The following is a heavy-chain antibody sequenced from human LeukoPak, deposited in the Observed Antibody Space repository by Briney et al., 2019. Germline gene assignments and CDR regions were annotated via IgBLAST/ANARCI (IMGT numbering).Heavy chain of an antibody. J-gene: IGHJ4*02. CDR3: ARRGGDSSGNFDY. D-gene: IGHD3-22*01. CDR2: IYYSGGT. CDR1: GGSISSYY. V-gene: IGHV4-59*08. Sequence: TTSETLSLTCTVSGGSISSYYWSWIRQPPGKGLEWIGYIYYSGGTNYNPYLKSRVTISVDTSKKQFSLRLSSVTAADTAVYYCARRGGDSSGNFDYWGQGTLVTVSS.